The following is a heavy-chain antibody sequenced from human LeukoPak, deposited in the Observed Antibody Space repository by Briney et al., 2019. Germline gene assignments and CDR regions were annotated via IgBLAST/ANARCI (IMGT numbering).Heavy chain of an antibody. CDR3: VKDRGGFFDY. V-gene: IGHV3-64D*06. CDR1: GFTFNNYA. Sequence: PGGSLRLSCSASGFTFNNYAIHWVRQAPGKGLEYVSVISNNGDSTYYADSVKGRFTMSRDNSKNTLYLQMSSLRAEDTAVYYCVKDRGGFFDYWGQATLVTVSS. J-gene: IGHJ4*02. D-gene: IGHD3-16*01. CDR2: ISNNGDST.